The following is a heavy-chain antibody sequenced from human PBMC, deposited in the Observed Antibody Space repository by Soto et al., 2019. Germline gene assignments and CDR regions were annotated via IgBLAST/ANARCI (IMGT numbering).Heavy chain of an antibody. V-gene: IGHV3-66*01. CDR1: GFTVSNNY. CDR3: ARDPFQVFGY. CDR2: IFSDGST. J-gene: IGHJ4*02. Sequence: EVQVVESGGGLVQPGGSLRLSCAASGFTVSNNYMSWVRQAPGKGLEWISVIFSDGSTYYADSVKGRLTISRDNSENTLYLQINSLKAEDTAVYYCARDPFQVFGYWGQGTLVTVSS.